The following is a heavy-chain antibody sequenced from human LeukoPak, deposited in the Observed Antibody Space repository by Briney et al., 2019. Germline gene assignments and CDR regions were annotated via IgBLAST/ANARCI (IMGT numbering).Heavy chain of an antibody. D-gene: IGHD3-9*01. CDR1: GFTFSDYY. CDR2: ISSGSGFT. V-gene: IGHV3-11*06. CDR3: AKSPFTIPHGMGV. J-gene: IGHJ6*02. Sequence: GGSLRLSCAASGFTFSDYYMTWIRQAPGQGLEWLSYISSGSGFTKYADSVKGRFTISRDNAKNSLYLQMNSLRAEDTAVYYCAKSPFTIPHGMGVWGQGTTVTVSS.